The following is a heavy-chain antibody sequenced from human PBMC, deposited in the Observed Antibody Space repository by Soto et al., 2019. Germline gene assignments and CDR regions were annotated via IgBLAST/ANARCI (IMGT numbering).Heavy chain of an antibody. CDR3: ARYLVYYDSIGYFQY. CDR1: GCTFSDSY. J-gene: IGHJ4*01. CDR2: ISSSDSII. V-gene: IGHV3-11*01. Sequence: GALGVSCAASGCTFSDSYMGWIRQAPGKGLEWVSYISSSDSIIYYSDSVKGRFIISRDNAKNSLYLQMNSLRAEDTAVYYCARYLVYYDSIGYFQYWGHVTLVTGS. D-gene: IGHD3-22*01.